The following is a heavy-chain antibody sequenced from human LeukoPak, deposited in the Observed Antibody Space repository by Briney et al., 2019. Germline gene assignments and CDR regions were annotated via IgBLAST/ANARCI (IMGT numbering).Heavy chain of an antibody. J-gene: IGHJ6*02. CDR3: ARYCGGDCYGMDV. CDR1: GFTLSSYW. CDR2: IKQDGSEK. D-gene: IGHD2-21*01. Sequence: GGSLRLSCTASGFTLSSYWMSWVRQAPGKGLEWVANIKQDGSEKDYVDSVKGRFTISRDNAKNLLYLQMNSLRVEDTAVYYCARYCGGDCYGMDVWGQGTTVTVSS. V-gene: IGHV3-7*01.